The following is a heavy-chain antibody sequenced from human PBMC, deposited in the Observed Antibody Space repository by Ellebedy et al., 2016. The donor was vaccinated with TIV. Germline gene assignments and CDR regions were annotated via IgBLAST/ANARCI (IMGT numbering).Heavy chain of an antibody. CDR3: ARSLGYYGPRYHLDY. CDR2: INSGRYSL. J-gene: IGHJ4*02. D-gene: IGHD3-10*01. Sequence: GESLKISCAASGFTFTSYWMHWVRQAPGQGLVWVSRINSGRYSLDYADSVRGRFTISRDNAKNTLYLQMNSLRAEDTAVYYCARSLGYYGPRYHLDYWGQGTLVTVAS. V-gene: IGHV3-74*01. CDR1: GFTFTSYW.